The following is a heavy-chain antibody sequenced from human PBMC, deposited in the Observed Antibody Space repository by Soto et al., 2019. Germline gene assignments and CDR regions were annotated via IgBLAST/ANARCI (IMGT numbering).Heavy chain of an antibody. CDR3: ARRGGSSSGYYYYAMDV. V-gene: IGHV4-31*03. D-gene: IGHD6-6*01. CDR1: SDSMNSGGYY. Sequence: QVQLQESGPGLVKPSQTLSLTCSVSSDSMNSGGYYWSWIRQHPGKGLEWIGYIYSNGDTYYNPSLKGRVTISVDTSKNQFSLNLTSVTAADTAVYYCARRGGSSSGYYYYAMDVWGQGTTVTVS. J-gene: IGHJ6*02. CDR2: IYSNGDT.